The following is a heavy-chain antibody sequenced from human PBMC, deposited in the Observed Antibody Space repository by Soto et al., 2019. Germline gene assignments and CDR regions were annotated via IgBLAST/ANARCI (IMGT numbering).Heavy chain of an antibody. CDR1: GFNFRSYA. Sequence: PGGSLRLSCAASGFNFRSYAIHWVRQSPDKGLEWVAVISYDGSLEYYGESVKGRFTISRVNSKNTLYLQMSGLRGEDTAVYYCARAAYASSWNWFDPWGQGTLVTVSS. J-gene: IGHJ5*02. CDR2: ISYDGSLE. CDR3: ARAAYASSWNWFDP. V-gene: IGHV3-30*04. D-gene: IGHD6-13*01.